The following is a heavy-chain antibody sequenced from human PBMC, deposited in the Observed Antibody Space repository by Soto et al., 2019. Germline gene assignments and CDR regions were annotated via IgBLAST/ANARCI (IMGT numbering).Heavy chain of an antibody. CDR3: AREGGARTDDAFDI. J-gene: IGHJ3*02. V-gene: IGHV3-33*01. CDR2: IWYDGSNK. CDR1: GFTFSSYG. Sequence: GGSLRLSCAASGFTFSSYGMHWVRQAPGKGLEWVAVIWYDGSNKYYADSVKGRFTISRDNSKNTLYLQMNSLRAEDTAVYYCAREGGARTDDAFDIWGQGTMVTVSS. D-gene: IGHD1-1*01.